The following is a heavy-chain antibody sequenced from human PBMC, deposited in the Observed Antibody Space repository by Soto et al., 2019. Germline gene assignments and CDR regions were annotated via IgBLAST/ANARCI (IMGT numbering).Heavy chain of an antibody. CDR1: GGSISSNDYY. D-gene: IGHD5-18*01. V-gene: IGHV4-31*03. Sequence: QVQLQESGPGLVKPSQTLSLTCTVSGGSISSNDYYWSWIRQLPGKGLEWIGYIYYSGSTYYNPSLKSRFTISVDTSKNQFSLILYSVTAADTAVYYCARDQGGYTIFDSWGQGTLVTVSS. J-gene: IGHJ4*02. CDR3: ARDQGGYTIFDS. CDR2: IYYSGST.